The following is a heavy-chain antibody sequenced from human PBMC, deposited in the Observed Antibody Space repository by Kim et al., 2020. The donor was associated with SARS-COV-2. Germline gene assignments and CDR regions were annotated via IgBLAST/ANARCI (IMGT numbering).Heavy chain of an antibody. D-gene: IGHD2-2*01. J-gene: IGHJ6*02. V-gene: IGHV1-24*01. CDR3: ATGPRSVGRRYYGMDV. CDR2: FDPEDGET. CDR1: GYTLTELS. Sequence: ASVKVSCKVSGYTLTELSMHWVRQAPGKGLEWMGGFDPEDGETIYAQKFQGRVTMTEDTSTDTAYMELSSLRSEDTAVYYCATGPRSVGRRYYGMDVWGQGTTVTVSS.